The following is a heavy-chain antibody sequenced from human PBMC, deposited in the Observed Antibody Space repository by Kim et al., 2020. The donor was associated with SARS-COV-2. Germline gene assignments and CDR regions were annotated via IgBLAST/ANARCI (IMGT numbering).Heavy chain of an antibody. Sequence: SETLSLTCTVSGGSFSTHYWNWIRQPPGKGLEWIGCIYNPGGTNYNPSLKSPVTISLDTSQNQFSLKLTSVTAADTAVYYCARNFEIWGQGTLVTVSS. D-gene: IGHD3-9*01. CDR1: GGSFSTHY. J-gene: IGHJ4*02. CDR3: ARNFEI. CDR2: IYNPGGT. V-gene: IGHV4-4*09.